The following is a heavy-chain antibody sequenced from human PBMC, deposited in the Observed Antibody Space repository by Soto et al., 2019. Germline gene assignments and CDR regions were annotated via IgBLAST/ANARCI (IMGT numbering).Heavy chain of an antibody. Sequence: SETLSLTCAVYGGSFSGYYWSWIRQPPGKGLEWIGEINHSGSTNYNPSLKSRVTISVDTSKNQFSLKLSSVTAADTAVYYCAVERYDDYGDYEGDYSGHGTLVTVSS. V-gene: IGHV4-34*01. CDR2: INHSGST. CDR3: AVERYDDYGDYEGDY. D-gene: IGHD4-17*01. J-gene: IGHJ4*01. CDR1: GGSFSGYY.